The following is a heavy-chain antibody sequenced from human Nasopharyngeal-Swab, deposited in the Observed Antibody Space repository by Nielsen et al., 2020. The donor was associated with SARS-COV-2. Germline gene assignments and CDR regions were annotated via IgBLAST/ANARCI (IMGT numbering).Heavy chain of an antibody. D-gene: IGHD3-10*01. V-gene: IGHV1-69*13. CDR3: ARALVRGVKQYYYYYMDV. CDR2: IIPIFGTA. CDR1: GYTFTGYY. Sequence: SVKVSCKASGYTFTGYYMHWVRQAPGQGLEWMGGIIPIFGTANYAQKFQGRVTITADESTSTAYMELSSLRSEDTAVYYCARALVRGVKQYYYYYMDVWGKGTTVTVSS. J-gene: IGHJ6*03.